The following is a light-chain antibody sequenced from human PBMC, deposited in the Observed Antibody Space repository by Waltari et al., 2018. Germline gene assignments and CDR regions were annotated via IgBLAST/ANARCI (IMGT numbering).Light chain of an antibody. J-gene: IGKJ4*01. CDR1: LVIQSD. CDR3: LQDYEYPLT. V-gene: IGKV1-6*01. CDR2: SAT. Sequence: AIQMPQSPSSLGASVGDRVPITCRASLVIQSDLGWYQQKAGKAPNLLIHSATTLQSGVPARFSGSGSGTDFTLTINGLQPEDFATYYCLQDYEYPLTFGGGTRVDIK.